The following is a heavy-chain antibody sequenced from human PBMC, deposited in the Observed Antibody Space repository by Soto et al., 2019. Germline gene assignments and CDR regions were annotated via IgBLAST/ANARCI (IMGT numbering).Heavy chain of an antibody. D-gene: IGHD4-17*01. J-gene: IGHJ6*02. CDR2: INHSGST. Sequence: SETLSLTCAVYGGSFSGYYWSWIRQPPGKGLEWIGEINHSGSTNYNPSLKSRVTISVDKSKNQFSLKLSSVTAADTAVYYCARAGGDDYGHYYYYYGMDVWGQGTTVTVSS. CDR1: GGSFSGYY. V-gene: IGHV4-34*01. CDR3: ARAGGDDYGHYYYYYGMDV.